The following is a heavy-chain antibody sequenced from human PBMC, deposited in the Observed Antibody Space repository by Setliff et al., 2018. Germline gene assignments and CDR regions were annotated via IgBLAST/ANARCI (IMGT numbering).Heavy chain of an antibody. V-gene: IGHV3-23*03. D-gene: IGHD1-7*01. CDR3: ARPRVELRWGFES. CDR2: IYSGDRST. Sequence: GGSLRLSCAASGFTFTDYAMTWVRQAPGKGLEWVSTIYSGDRSTFYTDSVKGRFIIYRDSSKNTLYMQMSSLRAEDTAVYYCARPRVELRWGFESWGQGTLVTVSS. J-gene: IGHJ4*02. CDR1: GFTFTDYA.